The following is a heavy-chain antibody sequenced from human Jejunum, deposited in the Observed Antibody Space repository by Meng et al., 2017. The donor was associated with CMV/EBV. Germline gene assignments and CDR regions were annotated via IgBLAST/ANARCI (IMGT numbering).Heavy chain of an antibody. CDR1: FCVYA. J-gene: IGHJ6*02. CDR3: AKNFRTYRSGVQYYTMDV. V-gene: IGHV3-23*03. CDR2: IYSGGDT. D-gene: IGHD2/OR15-2a*01. Sequence: FCVYAMPWVRQAPGKGLEWVSLIYSGGDTFYGDSVKGRFTISRDNSKNILYLQLNSLRAEDTAVYYCAKNFRTYRSGVQYYTMDVWGQGTTVTVSS.